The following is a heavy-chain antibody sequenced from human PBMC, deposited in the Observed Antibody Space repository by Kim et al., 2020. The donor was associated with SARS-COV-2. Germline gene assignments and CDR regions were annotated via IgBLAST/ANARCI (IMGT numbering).Heavy chain of an antibody. D-gene: IGHD2-2*01. V-gene: IGHV3-9*01. Sequence: GSVKGPVTISRYNAQNSLYLQMNSLRAEDTALYYCAKEIVVAPYYYGMDVWGQGTTVTVSS. J-gene: IGHJ6*02. CDR3: AKEIVVAPYYYGMDV.